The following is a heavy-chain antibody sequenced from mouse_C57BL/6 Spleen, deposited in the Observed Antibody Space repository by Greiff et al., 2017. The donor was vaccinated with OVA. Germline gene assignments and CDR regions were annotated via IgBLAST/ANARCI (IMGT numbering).Heavy chain of an antibody. Sequence: QVQLRQSGSELRSPGSSVKLSCKDFDSAVFPIAYMSWVRQTPGHGFEWIGGILPSIGRTIYGEKFEDKATLDADTLSNTAYLERNSLTSEDSAIYYCARGIYYGNSLDFDVWGTGTTVTVSS. CDR3: ARGIYYGNSLDFDV. CDR1: DSAVFPIAY. V-gene: IGHV15-2*01. J-gene: IGHJ1*03. D-gene: IGHD2-1*01. CDR2: ILPSIGRT.